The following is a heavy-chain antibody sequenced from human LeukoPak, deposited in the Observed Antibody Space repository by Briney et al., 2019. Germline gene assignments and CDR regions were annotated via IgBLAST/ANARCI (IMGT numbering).Heavy chain of an antibody. D-gene: IGHD2-2*01. CDR3: AKVVVPAAKGLDY. V-gene: IGHV3-9*01. Sequence: GRSLRLSCAASGFTFDDYAMHWLRQAPGKGLEWVSGISWNSGSIGYADSVKGRFTISRDNAKNSLYLQMNSLRAEDTAVYYCAKVVVPAAKGLDYWGQGTLVTVSS. CDR2: ISWNSGSI. J-gene: IGHJ4*02. CDR1: GFTFDDYA.